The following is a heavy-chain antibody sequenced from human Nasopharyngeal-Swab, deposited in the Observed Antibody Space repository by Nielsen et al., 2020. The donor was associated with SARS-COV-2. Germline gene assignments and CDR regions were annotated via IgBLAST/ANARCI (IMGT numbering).Heavy chain of an antibody. Sequence: GESLKISCAASGFDSWKYAMSWVRQAPGKGLEWVSTVSNNDGSLTFYADSVKGRFTISRDTSKNTVSLQMNSLRAEDTAVYYCAKDDFCPACAFDVWGQGTIVTVSS. D-gene: IGHD2-21*02. CDR1: GFDSWKYA. V-gene: IGHV3-23*01. J-gene: IGHJ3*01. CDR3: AKDDFCPACAFDV. CDR2: VSNNDGSLT.